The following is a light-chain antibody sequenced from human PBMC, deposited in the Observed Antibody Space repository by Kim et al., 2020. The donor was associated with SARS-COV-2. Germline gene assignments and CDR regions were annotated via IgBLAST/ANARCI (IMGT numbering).Light chain of an antibody. CDR2: AAS. CDR1: QTVVNN. V-gene: IGKV3-15*01. Sequence: SPGERVIRSCRASQTVVNNLAWYQQKPGQAPRLLIYAASTRANGIAARFSGSGSGTDFTLTITSLQSEDSAAYYCQQYNDWPSITFGRGTRLEIK. J-gene: IGKJ5*01. CDR3: QQYNDWPSIT.